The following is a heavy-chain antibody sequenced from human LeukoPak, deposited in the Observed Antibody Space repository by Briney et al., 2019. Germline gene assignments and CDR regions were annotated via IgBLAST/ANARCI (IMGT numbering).Heavy chain of an antibody. CDR2: ISSSSSYI. D-gene: IGHD4-17*01. Sequence: GGSLRLSCAASGFTFSSYSMNWVRQAPGKGLEWVSSISSSSSYIYYADSVKGRFTISRDNAKNSLYLQMNSLGAEDTAVYYCARGQTTVTIGDYWGQGTLVTVSS. CDR1: GFTFSSYS. V-gene: IGHV3-21*01. CDR3: ARGQTTVTIGDY. J-gene: IGHJ4*02.